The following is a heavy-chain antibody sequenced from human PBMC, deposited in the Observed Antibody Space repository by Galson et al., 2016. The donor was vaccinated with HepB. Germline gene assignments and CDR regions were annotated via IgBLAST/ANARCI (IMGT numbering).Heavy chain of an antibody. CDR1: GFTFSSYW. Sequence: SLRLSCAASGFTFSSYWMRWARQAPGKGLEWVANVKRDGSERYYVDSVKGRFTISRDNAKNSLFLQMNSLRVEDTAVYYCARGANRGRPFDYWGQGTLVTVSS. J-gene: IGHJ4*02. CDR2: VKRDGSER. V-gene: IGHV3-7*03. D-gene: IGHD3-10*01. CDR3: ARGANRGRPFDY.